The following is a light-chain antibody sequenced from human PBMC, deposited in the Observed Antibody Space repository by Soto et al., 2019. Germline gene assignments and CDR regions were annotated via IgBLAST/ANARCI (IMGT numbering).Light chain of an antibody. CDR2: TDD. CDR3: AAWDDSLNGWV. V-gene: IGLV1-36*01. Sequence: QSVLTQPPSVSGAPRQRVTISCSGSRSNIGSNAVSWYQQLPGTAPKLLICTDDQRPSGVPDRFSGSKSGTSASLAISGLQSEDEADYYCAAWDDSLNGWVFGGGTKLTVL. J-gene: IGLJ3*02. CDR1: RSNIGSNA.